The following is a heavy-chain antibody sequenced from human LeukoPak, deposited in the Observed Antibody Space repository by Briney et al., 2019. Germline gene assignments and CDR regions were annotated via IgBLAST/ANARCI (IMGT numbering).Heavy chain of an antibody. D-gene: IGHD6-13*01. V-gene: IGHV3-74*01. CDR1: GFTFSSYW. Sequence: GGSLRLSCAASGFTFSSYWMHWVRQAPGKGLVWVSRINSDGSSTSYADSVKGRFTISRDNAKNTLYLQMNSLRAEDTAVYYCASVSLAAAVPRYFDYWGQRTLVTVSS. CDR3: ASVSLAAAVPRYFDY. CDR2: INSDGSST. J-gene: IGHJ4*02.